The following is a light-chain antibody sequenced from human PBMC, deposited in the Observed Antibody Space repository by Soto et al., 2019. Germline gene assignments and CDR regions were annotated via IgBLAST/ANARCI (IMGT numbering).Light chain of an antibody. CDR2: GAL. J-gene: IGKJ2*01. CDR1: QSVSSSY. CDR3: QQYGSSPPYT. V-gene: IGKV3-20*01. Sequence: EIVLTQSPGTLSLSPGERATLSCRASQSVSSSYLAWYQHKPGQAPRLLIYGALNRATGIPDRFSASGSGTDFTLTISRLEPEDFAMYYCQQYGSSPPYTFGQGTKLEIK.